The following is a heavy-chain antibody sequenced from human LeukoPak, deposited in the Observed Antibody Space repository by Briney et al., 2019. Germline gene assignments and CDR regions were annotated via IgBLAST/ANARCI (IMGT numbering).Heavy chain of an antibody. CDR1: GGSISSSSYY. D-gene: IGHD2-2*02. V-gene: IGHV4-39*01. CDR2: IYYSGST. Sequence: SETLSLTCTVSGGSISSSSYYWGWIRQPPGKGLEWIGSIYYSGSTYYNPSLKSRVTISVDTSKNQFSLKLSSVTAADTAVYYCARPTASRIPYYFDYWGQGTLVTVSS. CDR3: ARPTASRIPYYFDY. J-gene: IGHJ4*02.